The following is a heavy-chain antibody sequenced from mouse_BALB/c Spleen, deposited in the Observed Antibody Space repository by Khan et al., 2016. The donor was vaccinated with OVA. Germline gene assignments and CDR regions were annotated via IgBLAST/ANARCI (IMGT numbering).Heavy chain of an antibody. V-gene: IGHV1-69*02. J-gene: IGHJ3*01. CDR2: IDPSDSAT. CDR1: GYTFTSYW. CDR3: ARSAGYYPFAY. Sequence: QVQLQQSGAELVKPGAPVKLSCKASGYTFTSYWMNWVKQRPGRGLEWIGRIDPSDSATHYNQKFKDKATLTVDKSSSTAYIQLSSLTSEDSAVYYCARSAGYYPFAYWGQGTLVTVSA. D-gene: IGHD2-3*01.